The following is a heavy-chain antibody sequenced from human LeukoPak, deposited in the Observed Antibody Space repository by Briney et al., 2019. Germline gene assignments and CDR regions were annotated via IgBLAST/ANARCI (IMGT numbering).Heavy chain of an antibody. CDR2: IIPIFGTA. CDR1: GGTFSSYA. CDR3: ASGTVTVYGSGSYYNVGLGERANWFDP. V-gene: IGHV1-69*13. J-gene: IGHJ5*02. D-gene: IGHD3-10*01. Sequence: ASVKVSCKASGGTFSSYAISWVRQAPGQGLEWMGGIIPIFGTANYAQKFQGRVTITADESTSTAYMELSSLRSEDTAVYYCASGTVTVYGSGSYYNVGLGERANWFDPWGQGTLVTVSS.